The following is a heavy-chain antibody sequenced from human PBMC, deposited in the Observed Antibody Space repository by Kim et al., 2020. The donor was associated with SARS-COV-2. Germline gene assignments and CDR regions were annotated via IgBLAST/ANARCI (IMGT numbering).Heavy chain of an antibody. V-gene: IGHV4-39*01. CDR3: ARRDLGLTFDY. D-gene: IGHD3-9*01. Sequence: SPFDNPSLKSRVAISIDPSKNQFSLNLRSVTAADTAVYYCARRDLGLTFDYWGQGTLVTVSS. CDR2: SP. J-gene: IGHJ4*02.